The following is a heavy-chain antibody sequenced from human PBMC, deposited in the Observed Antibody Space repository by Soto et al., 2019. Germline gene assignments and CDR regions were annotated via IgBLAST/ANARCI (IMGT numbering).Heavy chain of an antibody. J-gene: IGHJ4*02. V-gene: IGHV1-3*01. Sequence: QVQLVQSGAEVKKPGASVKVSCKASGYTFTSYAMHWVRQAPGQRLEWMGWINAGNGNTKNSQKFQGGVNITRDTSASTAYMELSSLRSEDTAVYYCARLHSSGWYIFDYWGQGTLVTVSS. CDR2: INAGNGNT. CDR3: ARLHSSGWYIFDY. D-gene: IGHD6-19*01. CDR1: GYTFTSYA.